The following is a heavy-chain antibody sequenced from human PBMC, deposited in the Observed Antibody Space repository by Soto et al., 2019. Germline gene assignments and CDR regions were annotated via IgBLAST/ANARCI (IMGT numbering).Heavy chain of an antibody. J-gene: IGHJ4*02. CDR3: ARGGDWGGSGSYHFDY. V-gene: IGHV4-4*02. Sequence: QVQLQESGPGLVKPSGTLSLTCAVSSGSISSSNWWSWVRQPPGKGLEWIGEIYHSGSTNYNPSLKSRVTISEDKSKNPFSRKLSSVTAADTAVYYCARGGDWGGSGSYHFDYWGQGTLVTVSS. CDR2: IYHSGST. D-gene: IGHD3-10*01. CDR1: SGSISSSNW.